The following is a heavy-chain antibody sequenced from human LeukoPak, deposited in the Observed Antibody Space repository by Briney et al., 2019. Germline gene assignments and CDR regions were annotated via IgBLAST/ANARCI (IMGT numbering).Heavy chain of an antibody. D-gene: IGHD2-21*02. V-gene: IGHV3-30*02. CDR2: IRNDGSNK. J-gene: IGHJ4*02. CDR1: GFTFSSYG. CDR3: AKAGVVVTASPFDY. Sequence: PGGSLRLSCAASGFTFSSYGMHWVRQAPGKGLEWVTFIRNDGSNKYYADSVKGRFTISRDNSKNTLYLQMNSLRAEDTAVYYCAKAGVVVTASPFDYWGQGTLVTVSS.